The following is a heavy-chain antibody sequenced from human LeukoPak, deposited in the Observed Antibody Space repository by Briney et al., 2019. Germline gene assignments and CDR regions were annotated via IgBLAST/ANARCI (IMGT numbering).Heavy chain of an antibody. CDR1: GFTLSSHA. J-gene: IGHJ4*02. CDR3: AKDVNAYCSGDCSDY. V-gene: IGHV3-30-3*01. Sequence: GRSLRLSCAASGFTLSSHAMHWVRQTPGKGLEWVAVISYDGSHIYYADSVKGRFTITRDNPKNTLYLQMNSLRTEDTAVYYCAKDVNAYCSGDCSDYWGQGTLVTVSS. CDR2: ISYDGSHI. D-gene: IGHD2-21*01.